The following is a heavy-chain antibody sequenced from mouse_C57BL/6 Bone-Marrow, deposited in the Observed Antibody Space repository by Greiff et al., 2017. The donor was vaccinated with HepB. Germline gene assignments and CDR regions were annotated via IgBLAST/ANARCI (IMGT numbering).Heavy chain of an antibody. J-gene: IGHJ2*01. D-gene: IGHD4-1*01. V-gene: IGHV1-64*01. CDR3: ASNPPNWGPDY. Sequence: QVQLQQSGAELVKPGASVKLSCKASGYTFTSYWMHWVKQRPGQGLEWIGMIHPNSGSTNYNEKFKSKATLTVDKSSSTAYMQLSSLTSEDSAVYYCASNPPNWGPDYWGQGTTLTVSS. CDR1: GYTFTSYW. CDR2: IHPNSGST.